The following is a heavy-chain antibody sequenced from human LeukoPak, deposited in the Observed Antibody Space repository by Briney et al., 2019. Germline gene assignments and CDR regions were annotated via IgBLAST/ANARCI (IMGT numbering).Heavy chain of an antibody. Sequence: GRSLRLSCAASGFTFSRYGMHWVRQAPGKGLEWVAVIWYDGSNKYYADSVKGRFTISRDNSKNTLYLQMNSLRAEDTAVYYCARGGGYSHFDYWGQGTLVTVSS. J-gene: IGHJ4*02. CDR1: GFTFSRYG. CDR3: ARGGGYSHFDY. V-gene: IGHV3-33*01. D-gene: IGHD5-12*01. CDR2: IWYDGSNK.